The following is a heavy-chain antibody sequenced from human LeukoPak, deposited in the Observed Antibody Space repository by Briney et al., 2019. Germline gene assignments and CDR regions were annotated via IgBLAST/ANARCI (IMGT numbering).Heavy chain of an antibody. CDR1: GYTFTSYY. CDR2: INPSGGST. D-gene: IGHD3-22*01. J-gene: IGHJ4*02. CDR3: ASPYYYDSSGYYRGLDY. Sequence: ASVKVSCKASGYTFTSYYMHWVRQAPGQGLEWMGIINPSGGSTSYAQKFQGRVTMTRDTSTSTVYMELSSLRSEDTAVYYCASPYYYDSSGYYRGLDYWGQGTLVAVSS. V-gene: IGHV1-46*01.